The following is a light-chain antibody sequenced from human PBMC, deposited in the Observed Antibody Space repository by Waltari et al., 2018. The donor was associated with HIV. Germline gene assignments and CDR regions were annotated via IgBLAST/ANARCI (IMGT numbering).Light chain of an antibody. CDR1: ESIGGS. J-gene: IGKJ5*01. CDR2: YAS. Sequence: EIVLTQSPDFQSVSPKEKVTITCRASESIGGSLHWYQQKPDQSPKLLIKYASQSISGVPSRFRGGGSGTDFTLTINNLEAEDAAAYYCHQSSRLPITFGQGTRLEIK. CDR3: HQSSRLPIT. V-gene: IGKV6D-21*02.